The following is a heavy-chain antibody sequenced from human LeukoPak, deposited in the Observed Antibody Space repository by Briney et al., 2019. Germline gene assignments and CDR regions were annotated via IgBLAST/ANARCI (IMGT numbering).Heavy chain of an antibody. D-gene: IGHD6-19*01. CDR3: AYSSGWYRDYYYGMDV. V-gene: IGHV1-2*06. CDR2: INPNSGGT. Sequence: ASVKVSCKASGYTFTGYYMHWVRQAPGQGLEWMGRINPNSGGTNYAQKFQGRVTMTRDTSISTAYMELSRLRSDDTAVYYCAYSSGWYRDYYYGMDVWGQGTTVTVSS. J-gene: IGHJ6*02. CDR1: GYTFTGYY.